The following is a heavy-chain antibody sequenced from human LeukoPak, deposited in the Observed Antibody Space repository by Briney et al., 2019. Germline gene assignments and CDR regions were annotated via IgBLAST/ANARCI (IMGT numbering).Heavy chain of an antibody. CDR1: WYSLYNHW. Sequence: GESLKIFLQASWYSLYNHWYHWVPQMPGKGLEWMGIVYPGDSDTRYSPSFQGQVTVSADKSITAAYVQWSSLRTSDTAMYYWRVQLEWPSDFDLYYRGPVTLVTVSS. D-gene: IGHD5-24*01. V-gene: IGHV5-51*01. CDR2: VYPGDSDT. J-gene: IGHJ4*02. CDR3: RVQLEWPSDFDLYY.